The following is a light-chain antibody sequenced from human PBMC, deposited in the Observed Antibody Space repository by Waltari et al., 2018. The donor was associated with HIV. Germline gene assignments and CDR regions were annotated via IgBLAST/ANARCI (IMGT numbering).Light chain of an antibody. Sequence: QSVLTQPPSASGTPGQRVTISCSGSSSNIGSNYVYWYQQLPGRAPKLLIDRNNQRPSGVPDRFPGSKSGTSASLAISGLRSDDEADYYCAAWDDSLRGVVFGGGAKLTVL. V-gene: IGLV1-47*01. J-gene: IGLJ2*01. CDR1: SSNIGSNY. CDR2: RNN. CDR3: AAWDDSLRGVV.